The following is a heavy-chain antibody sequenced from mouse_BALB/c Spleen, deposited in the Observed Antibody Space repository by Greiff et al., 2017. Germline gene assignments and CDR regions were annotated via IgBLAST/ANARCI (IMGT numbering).Heavy chain of an antibody. V-gene: IGHV1-87*01. CDR2: IYPGDGDT. D-gene: IGHD1-1*01. CDR1: GYTFTSYW. J-gene: IGHJ4*01. Sequence: QVQLNESGAELARPGASVKLSCKASGYTFTSYWMQWVKQRPGQGLEWIGAIYPGDGDTRYTQKFKGKATLTADKSSSTAYMQLSSLASEDSAVYYCARTTEDYYAMDYWGQGTSVTVSS. CDR3: ARTTEDYYAMDY.